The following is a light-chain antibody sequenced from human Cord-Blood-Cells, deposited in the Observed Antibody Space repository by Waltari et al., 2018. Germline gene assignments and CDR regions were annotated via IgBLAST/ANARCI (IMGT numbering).Light chain of an antibody. V-gene: IGLV2-14*01. CDR1: SSDVRGYNN. Sequence: QSAMTQPAPVHGSPGQPITISCTGTSSDVRGYNNVSWYQQHPGKAPKLMIYEVSNRPSGVSNRFSGSKSGNTASLTISGLQAEDEADYYCSSYASSSTYVFGTGTKVTVL. CDR3: SSYASSSTYV. CDR2: EVS. J-gene: IGLJ1*01.